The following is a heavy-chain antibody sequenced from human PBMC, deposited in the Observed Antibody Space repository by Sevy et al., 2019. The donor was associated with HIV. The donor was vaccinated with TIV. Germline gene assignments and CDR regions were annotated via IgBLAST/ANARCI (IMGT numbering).Heavy chain of an antibody. V-gene: IGHV1-24*01. Sequence: ASVKVSCKVSGYTLTKLSIHWVRQAPGKGLEWMGDFDPQYGETIYAQKFQGRLTMTEDTSPDTAFMELSRLTPEDTAVYYCTAVGLRYFSGSSSYQGDWFDPWGQGTLVTVSS. CDR3: TAVGLRYFSGSSSYQGDWFDP. J-gene: IGHJ5*02. CDR2: FDPQYGET. CDR1: GYTLTKLS. D-gene: IGHD2-15*01.